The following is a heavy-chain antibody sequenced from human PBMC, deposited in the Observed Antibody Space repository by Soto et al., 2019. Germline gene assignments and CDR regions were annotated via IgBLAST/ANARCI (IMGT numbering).Heavy chain of an antibody. V-gene: IGHV4-59*08. CDR3: ARTPIGYCSGGTCSNWFDP. D-gene: IGHD2-15*01. J-gene: IGHJ5*02. CDR1: GGSISSYY. CDR2: THYSGST. Sequence: SETLSLTCTVCGGSISSYYWSWIRQPPGKGLEWIGYTHYSGSTNYNPSLKSRVTMSVDTSKNQFSLNLSSVTAADTAVYYCARTPIGYCSGGTCSNWFDPWGQGTPVTVSS.